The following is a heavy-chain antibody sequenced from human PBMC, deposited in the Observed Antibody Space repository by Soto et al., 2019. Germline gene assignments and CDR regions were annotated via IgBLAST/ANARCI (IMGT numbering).Heavy chain of an antibody. CDR3: AGPMATPDNWFDP. J-gene: IGHJ5*02. V-gene: IGHV4-30-4*01. CDR2: IYYSGST. D-gene: IGHD5-12*01. Sequence: SETLSLTCTVSGGSISSGDYYWSWIRQPPGKGLEWIGYIYYSGSTYYNPSLKSRVTISVDTSKNQFSLKLSSVTAADTAVYYCAGPMATPDNWFDPWGQGTLVTVSS. CDR1: GGSISSGDYY.